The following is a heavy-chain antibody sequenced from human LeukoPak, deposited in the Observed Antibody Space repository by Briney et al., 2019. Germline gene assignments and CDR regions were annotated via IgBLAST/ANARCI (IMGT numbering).Heavy chain of an antibody. Sequence: ASLKVSCKASGYTFTANYMHWVRQAPGQGLEYMGWINSNSGGTNYAQKFQGRVTMTRDTSISTAYMELSRLRSDDTAVYYCAREGSFWSGYYIGYWGQGTLVTVSS. CDR3: AREGSFWSGYYIGY. J-gene: IGHJ4*02. D-gene: IGHD3-3*01. V-gene: IGHV1-2*02. CDR1: GYTFTANY. CDR2: INSNSGGT.